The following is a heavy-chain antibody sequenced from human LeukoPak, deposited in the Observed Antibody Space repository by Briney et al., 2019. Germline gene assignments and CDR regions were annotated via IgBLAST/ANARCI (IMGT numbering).Heavy chain of an antibody. V-gene: IGHV4-39*07. D-gene: IGHD1-26*01. CDR3: ARDLDSGTHPGI. CDR1: GGSISSSSYY. CDR2: IYYSGST. J-gene: IGHJ4*02. Sequence: PSETLSLTCTVSGGSISSSSYYWGWIRQPPGEGLEWIGSIYYSGSTYYNPSLKGRVTISVDTSKNQFSLKLSSVTAADTAVYYCARDLDSGTHPGIWGQGTLVTVSS.